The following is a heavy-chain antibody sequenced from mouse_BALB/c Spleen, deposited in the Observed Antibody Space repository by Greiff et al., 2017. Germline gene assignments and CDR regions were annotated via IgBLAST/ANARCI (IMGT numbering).Heavy chain of an antibody. V-gene: IGHV1-4*01. D-gene: IGHD1-1*01. CDR3: ARPFITTVEDYFDY. CDR2: INPSSGYT. Sequence: VQGVESGAELARPGASVKMSCKASGYTFTSYTMHWVKQRPGQGLEWIGYINPSSGYTNYNQKFKDKATLTADKSSSTAYMQLSSLTSEDSAVYYCARPFITTVEDYFDYWGQGTTLTVSS. J-gene: IGHJ2*01. CDR1: GYTFTSYT.